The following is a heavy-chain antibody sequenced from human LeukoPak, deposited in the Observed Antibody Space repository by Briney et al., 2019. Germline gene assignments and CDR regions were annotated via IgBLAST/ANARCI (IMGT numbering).Heavy chain of an antibody. CDR3: ARRRSGDWNYGTFDY. V-gene: IGHV4-39*01. D-gene: IGHD1-7*01. Sequence: SETLSLTCTVSGGSISSSSYYWGWIRQPPGKGLEWIGSIYYSGSTYYNPSLKSRVTISVDTSKNQFSLKLSSVTAADTAVYYCARRRSGDWNYGTFDYWGQGTLVTVSS. CDR2: IYYSGST. CDR1: GGSISSSSYY. J-gene: IGHJ4*02.